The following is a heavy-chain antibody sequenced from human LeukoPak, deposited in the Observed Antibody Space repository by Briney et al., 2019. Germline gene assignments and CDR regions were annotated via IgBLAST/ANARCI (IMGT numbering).Heavy chain of an antibody. CDR2: LYYTGST. J-gene: IGHJ3*02. CDR1: GGSITGYY. D-gene: IGHD6-19*01. V-gene: IGHV4-59*08. Sequence: SETLSLTCTVSGGSITGYYWSWIRQPPGKGLEWIGFLYYTGSTSYNPSLKSRVTISLDTSKNQFSLILRSVTAADTAVYYCARPHSSGWYGGFDIWGQGTMVTVSS. CDR3: ARPHSSGWYGGFDI.